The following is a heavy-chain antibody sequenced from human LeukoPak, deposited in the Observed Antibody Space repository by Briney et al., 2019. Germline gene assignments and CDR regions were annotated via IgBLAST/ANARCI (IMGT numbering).Heavy chain of an antibody. J-gene: IGHJ5*02. CDR3: AKGDVAARPSWFDP. CDR2: INPNSGGT. Sequence: ASVKVSCKASGYTFTGYYMHWVRQVPGQGLEWMGWINPNSGGTNYAQKFQGRVTMTRDTSISTAYMELSRLRSDDTAVYYCAKGDVAARPSWFDPWGQGTLVTVSS. D-gene: IGHD6-6*01. CDR1: GYTFTGYY. V-gene: IGHV1-2*02.